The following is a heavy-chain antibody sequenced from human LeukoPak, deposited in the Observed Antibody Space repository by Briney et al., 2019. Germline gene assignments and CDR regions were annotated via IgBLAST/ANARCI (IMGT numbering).Heavy chain of an antibody. CDR2: MYHSAST. V-gene: IGHV4-59*01. CDR3: ARGGGYASPIGY. Sequence: SETLSLTCTLSRGSISTYYWSSIRQPPRKGLEWIGYMYHSASTNYTPSLKSRVSISVDTSTNQFSLKLSSVTAAATAVYYCARGGGYASPIGYWGQGALVTVSS. D-gene: IGHD5-12*01. J-gene: IGHJ4*02. CDR1: RGSISTYY.